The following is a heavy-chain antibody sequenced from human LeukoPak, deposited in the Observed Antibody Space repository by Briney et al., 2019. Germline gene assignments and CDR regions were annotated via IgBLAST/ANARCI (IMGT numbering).Heavy chain of an antibody. CDR1: GGSVSSSSYY. CDR3: ARVLQWANWFDP. V-gene: IGHV4-61*01. J-gene: IGHJ5*02. D-gene: IGHD1-26*01. Sequence: SETLSLTCTVSGGSVSSSSYYWTWIRQPPGKGLEWIGYIYYTGGTNYNPSLKSRVTISVDRSKNQFSLRLSSVTAADTAVYYCARVLQWANWFDPWGQGTLVTVSS. CDR2: IYYTGGT.